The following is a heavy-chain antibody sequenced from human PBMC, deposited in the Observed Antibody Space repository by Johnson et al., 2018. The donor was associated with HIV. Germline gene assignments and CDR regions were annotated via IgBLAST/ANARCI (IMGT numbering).Heavy chain of an antibody. D-gene: IGHD6-13*01. CDR3: ASPRPSSGIAAAGYAFDI. CDR1: GFTFDDYA. CDR2: ISSNGGST. V-gene: IGHV3-9*01. J-gene: IGHJ3*02. Sequence: VQLVESGGGLVQPGRSLRLSCAASGFTFDDYAMHWVRQAPGKGLEWVSGISSNGGSTYYANSVKGRFSISRDNSNNTLYLQMNSRRAEDTAVYYCASPRPSSGIAAAGYAFDIWGQGTMVTVSS.